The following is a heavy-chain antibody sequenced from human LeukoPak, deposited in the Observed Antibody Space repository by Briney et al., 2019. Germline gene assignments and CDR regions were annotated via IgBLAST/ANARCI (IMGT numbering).Heavy chain of an antibody. CDR1: GDSVSSNSAA. CDR2: TYYRSKWYN. D-gene: IGHD3-10*01. CDR3: ARTTAYYYGSGSYSPDAFDI. Sequence: SQTLSLTCAISGDSVSSNSAAWNWIRQSPSRGLEWLGRTYYRSKWYNDYAVSVKSRITINPDTSKNQFSLQLNSVTAADTAVYYCARTTAYYYGSGSYSPDAFDIWGQGTMVTVSS. J-gene: IGHJ3*02. V-gene: IGHV6-1*01.